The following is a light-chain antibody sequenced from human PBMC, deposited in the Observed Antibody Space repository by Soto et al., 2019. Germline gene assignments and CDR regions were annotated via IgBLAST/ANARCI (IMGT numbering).Light chain of an antibody. CDR1: QSVTGH. CDR2: GAS. CDR3: QQYATSPLT. J-gene: IGKJ4*01. V-gene: IGKV3-20*01. Sequence: EVVLTQSPGTLSLSPGEGATLSCRASQSVTGHLARYQQKPGQAPRLLIYGASSRATGIADRFSGSGSGTDFTLTISRLEPEDSAVYYCQQYATSPLTFGGGTKVEMK.